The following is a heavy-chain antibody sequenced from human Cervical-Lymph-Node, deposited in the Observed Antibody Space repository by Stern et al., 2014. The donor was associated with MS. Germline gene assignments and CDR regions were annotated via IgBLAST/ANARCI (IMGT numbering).Heavy chain of an antibody. CDR3: ANEAAH. J-gene: IGHJ4*02. D-gene: IGHD6-25*01. CDR1: GDSISSSNW. Sequence: QVQLQESGPGLVKPSGTLSLTCTVSGDSISSSNWWTWVRQPPGKGLEWIGEIYPGGGTNYTPPLESRITISLDRSKTQFSLRLPSVTAADTAFYYCANEAAHWGQGTLVTVSS. CDR2: IYPGGGT. V-gene: IGHV4-4*02.